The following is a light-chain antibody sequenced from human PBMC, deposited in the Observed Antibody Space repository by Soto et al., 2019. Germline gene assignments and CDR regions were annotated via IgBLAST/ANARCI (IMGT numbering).Light chain of an antibody. J-gene: IGKJ1*01. CDR3: LQQYNYTRT. CDR2: AAS. CDR1: QGIRND. Sequence: AIQMTQSPSSLSASVGARVTITCRASQGIRNDLGWYQKKPGKDPKLLIYAASTLQSGVPSRFSGSGSGTDFNLTISSLQTEDFATYYCLQQYNYTRTFGQGTKGDIK. V-gene: IGKV1-6*01.